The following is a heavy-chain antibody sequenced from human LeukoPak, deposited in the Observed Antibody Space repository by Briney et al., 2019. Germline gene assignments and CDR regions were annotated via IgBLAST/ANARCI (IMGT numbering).Heavy chain of an antibody. V-gene: IGHV4-59*01. J-gene: IGHJ6*02. CDR2: IYYSGST. CDR1: GGSISSYY. CDR3: ARESGSGSYLTPGGRYYYYGMDV. D-gene: IGHD3-10*01. Sequence: PSETLSLTCSVSGGSISSYYWNWIRQPPGKGLEWIGCIYYSGSTNYNPSLKSRVTISVDTSKNQFSLKLSSVTAADTAVYYCARESGSGSYLTPGGRYYYYGMDVWGQGTTVIVSS.